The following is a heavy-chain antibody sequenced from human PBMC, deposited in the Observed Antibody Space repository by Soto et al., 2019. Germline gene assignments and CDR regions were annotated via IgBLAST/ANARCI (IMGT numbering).Heavy chain of an antibody. CDR3: ARALEGVLRRRLDY. D-gene: IGHD1-1*01. J-gene: IGHJ4*02. CDR1: GYTFTSYA. V-gene: IGHV1-3*01. CDR2: INAGNGNT. Sequence: ASVKVSCKASGYTFTSYAMHWVRQAPGQRLEWMGWINAGNGNTKYSQKFQGRVTITRDTSASTAYMELSSLRSEDTAVYYCARALEGVLRRRLDYWGQGTLVTVSS.